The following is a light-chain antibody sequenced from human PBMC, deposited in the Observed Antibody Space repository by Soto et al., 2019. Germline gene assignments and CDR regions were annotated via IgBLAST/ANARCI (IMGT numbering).Light chain of an antibody. CDR1: QDIGSA. J-gene: IGKJ4*01. CDR2: DAS. Sequence: IQLTQSPSSLSASVGDRVTITCRAGQDIGSALAWYQQKPGKAPKLLLYDASNLEAGVPSRFRGSGSGTDFTLTITSLRPEDFATFYFQQFNGFPLVFGGGTKVQIK. V-gene: IGKV1-13*02. CDR3: QQFNGFPLV.